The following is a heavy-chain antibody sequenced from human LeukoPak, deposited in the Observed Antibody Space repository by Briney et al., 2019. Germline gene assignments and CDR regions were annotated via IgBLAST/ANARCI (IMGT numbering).Heavy chain of an antibody. V-gene: IGHV3-23*01. Sequence: GGSLRLSCAASGFTFAGHAMSWVRQAPGKGLEWVSSISGSGGSTYYADSVKGRFTISRDNSKNTLYLQMNSLRAEDTAVYYCARGYCSGGSCFFDYWGQGTLVTVSS. CDR1: GFTFAGHA. D-gene: IGHD2-15*01. J-gene: IGHJ4*02. CDR2: ISGSGGST. CDR3: ARGYCSGGSCFFDY.